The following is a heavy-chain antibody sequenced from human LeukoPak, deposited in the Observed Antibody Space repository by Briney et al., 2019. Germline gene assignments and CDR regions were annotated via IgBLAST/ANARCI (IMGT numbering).Heavy chain of an antibody. D-gene: IGHD1-26*01. Sequence: WASVKVSCKASGYTFTSYDINWVRQATGQGLERMGWMNPNSGDTDYAQNFQGRVTMTRNTSISTAYMELSSLRYEDTAVYYCARGHQWSPNWFDPWGQGTLVTVSS. CDR3: ARGHQWSPNWFDP. J-gene: IGHJ5*02. CDR1: GYTFTSYD. V-gene: IGHV1-8*01. CDR2: MNPNSGDT.